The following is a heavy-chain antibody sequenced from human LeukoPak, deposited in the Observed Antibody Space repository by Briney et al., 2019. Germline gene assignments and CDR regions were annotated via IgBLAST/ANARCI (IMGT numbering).Heavy chain of an antibody. D-gene: IGHD4-17*01. CDR2: FDPEDGET. CDR3: ARDYGDYVFDY. J-gene: IGHJ4*02. Sequence: ASVKVSCKVSGYTLTELSMHWVRQAPGKGLEWMGGFDPEDGETIYAQKFQGRVTMTRDTSTSTVYMELSSLRSEDTAVYYCARDYGDYVFDYWGQGTLVTVSS. CDR1: GYTLTELS. V-gene: IGHV1-24*01.